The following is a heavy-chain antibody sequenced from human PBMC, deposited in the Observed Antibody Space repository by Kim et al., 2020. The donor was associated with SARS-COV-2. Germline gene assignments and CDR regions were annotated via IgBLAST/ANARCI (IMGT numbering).Heavy chain of an antibody. CDR1: GLSFDSSA. D-gene: IGHD3-10*01. V-gene: IGHV3-30-3*01. CDR3: ARGNYYESVSLSDYYNGMEV. Sequence: GGSLRLSCAASGLSFDSSAMNWVRQAPGKGLEWVAVISFDGRNKSYAGSVKGRLTISRDNSKSTLHLQMNSLRVEDAAVYYCARGNYYESVSLSDYYNGMEVWGRGTTVTVSS. J-gene: IGHJ6*02. CDR2: ISFDGRNK.